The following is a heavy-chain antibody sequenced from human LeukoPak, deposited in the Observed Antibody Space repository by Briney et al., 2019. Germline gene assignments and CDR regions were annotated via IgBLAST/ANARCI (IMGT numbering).Heavy chain of an antibody. Sequence: SETLSLTCTVSGGSISSNYWSWIRQPAGKVLEWIGRIYTSGSTNYNPSLKSRVTMSVDTSKNQFSLKLSSVTAADTAVYYCARGAPSYYYYMDVWGKGTTVTVSS. J-gene: IGHJ6*03. CDR1: GGSISSNY. CDR2: IYTSGST. CDR3: ARGAPSYYYYMDV. V-gene: IGHV4-4*07.